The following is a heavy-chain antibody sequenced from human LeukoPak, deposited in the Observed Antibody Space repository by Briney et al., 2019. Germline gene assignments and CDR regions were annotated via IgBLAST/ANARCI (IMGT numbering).Heavy chain of an antibody. J-gene: IGHJ2*01. CDR3: ARIHSSSWYMNWYFDL. CDR1: GGSISSYY. Sequence: PSETLFLTCTVSGGSISSYYWSWIRQPPGKGLEWIGYIYYSGSTNYNPSLKSRVTISVDTSKNQFSLKLSSVTAADTAVYYCARIHSSSWYMNWYFDLWGCGTLVTVSS. D-gene: IGHD6-13*01. V-gene: IGHV4-59*01. CDR2: IYYSGST.